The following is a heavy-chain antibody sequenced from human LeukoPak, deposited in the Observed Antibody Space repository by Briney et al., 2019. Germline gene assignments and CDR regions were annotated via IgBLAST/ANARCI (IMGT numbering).Heavy chain of an antibody. CDR1: GDSISGYY. D-gene: IGHD1-7*01. CDR3: AVLGNYALDY. Sequence: SETLSLTCTVSGDSISGYYWSWIRQDPGKGLEWMGYIYDSASTNYNPSLKSRVTISVDTSKNQFSLKLSSLTAADTGVYYCAVLGNYALDYWGQGTLVTVSS. V-gene: IGHV4-59*01. CDR2: IYDSAST. J-gene: IGHJ4*02.